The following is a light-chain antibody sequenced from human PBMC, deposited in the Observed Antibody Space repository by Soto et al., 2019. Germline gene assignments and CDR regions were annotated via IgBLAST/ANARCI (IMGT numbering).Light chain of an antibody. CDR2: GAS. J-gene: IGKJ5*01. Sequence: EIVLTQSPGTLSLSPGERATLSCRASQSVSSSYLAWYQQTPGQAPRLLIYGASSRATGIPDRFSGSGSGTDFTLTISRLEPEDFAVYYXQQYGDSPPTFGQGTRLEIK. CDR3: QQYGDSPPT. V-gene: IGKV3-20*01. CDR1: QSVSSSY.